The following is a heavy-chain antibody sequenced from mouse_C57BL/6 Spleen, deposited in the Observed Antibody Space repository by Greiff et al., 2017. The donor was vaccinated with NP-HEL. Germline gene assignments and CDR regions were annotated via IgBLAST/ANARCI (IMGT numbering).Heavy chain of an antibody. CDR3: ARGWYYGSRQAWFAY. CDR2: IDPSDSYT. Sequence: QVQLQQPGAELVMPGASVKLSCKASGYTFTSYWMHWVKQRPGQGLEWIGEIDPSDSYTNYNQKFKGKSTLTVDKSSSTAYMQLSSLTSEDSAVYYCARGWYYGSRQAWFAYWGQGTLVTVSA. CDR1: GYTFTSYW. J-gene: IGHJ3*01. V-gene: IGHV1-69*01. D-gene: IGHD1-1*01.